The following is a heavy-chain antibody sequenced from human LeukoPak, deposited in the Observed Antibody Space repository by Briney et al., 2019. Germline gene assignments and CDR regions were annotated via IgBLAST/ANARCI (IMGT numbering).Heavy chain of an antibody. J-gene: IGHJ4*02. CDR3: ARDWRSSIYDY. D-gene: IGHD3-16*01. CDR2: INPNSGGT. Sequence: ASVKVSCKASGYTFTSYGISWVRQAPGQGLEWMGWINPNSGGTNYAQKFQGRVTMTRDTSISTAYMELSRLRSDDTAVYYCARDWRSSIYDYWGQGTLVTVSS. CDR1: GYTFTSYG. V-gene: IGHV1-2*02.